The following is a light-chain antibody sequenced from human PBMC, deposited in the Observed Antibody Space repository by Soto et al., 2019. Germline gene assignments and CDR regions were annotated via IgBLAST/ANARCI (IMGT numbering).Light chain of an antibody. CDR2: EVS. CDR1: SSDVGGYSY. Sequence: QSVLTQPASVSGSPGQSITISCTGTSSDVGGYSYVSWYQQHPGKAPKLMIYEVSNRPSGVSNRFSGSKSGNTASLTISGLQAEDEADYYCSSYPSSSTYVFGTGTKVTVL. J-gene: IGLJ1*01. CDR3: SSYPSSSTYV. V-gene: IGLV2-14*01.